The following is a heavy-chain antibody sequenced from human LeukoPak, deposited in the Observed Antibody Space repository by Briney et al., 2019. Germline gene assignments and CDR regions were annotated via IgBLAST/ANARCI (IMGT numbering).Heavy chain of an antibody. CDR2: ISGSGGST. CDR1: GFTFSSYA. D-gene: IGHD1-26*01. V-gene: IGHV3-23*01. Sequence: AGGSLRLSCAASGFTFSSYAMSWVRQAPGKGLEWVSAISGSGGSTYYADSVKGRFTISRDKAKNSLYLQMNSLRAEDTAVYYCARGISGSPENWFDPWGQGTLVTVSS. CDR3: ARGISGSPENWFDP. J-gene: IGHJ5*02.